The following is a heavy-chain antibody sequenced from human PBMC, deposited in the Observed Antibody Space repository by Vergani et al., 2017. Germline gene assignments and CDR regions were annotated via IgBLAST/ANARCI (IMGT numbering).Heavy chain of an antibody. J-gene: IGHJ4*02. D-gene: IGHD4-17*01. CDR3: ARENAYGDFSYYFDY. CDR1: GGSVSSGSYY. CDR2: IYYSGST. V-gene: IGHV4-61*01. Sequence: QVQLQESGPGLVKPSETLSLTCTVSGGSVSSGSYYWSWIRQPPGKGLEWIGYIYYSGSTNYNPSLKSRVTISVDTSKNQFSLKLSSVTAADTAVYYCARENAYGDFSYYFDYWGQGTLVTVSS.